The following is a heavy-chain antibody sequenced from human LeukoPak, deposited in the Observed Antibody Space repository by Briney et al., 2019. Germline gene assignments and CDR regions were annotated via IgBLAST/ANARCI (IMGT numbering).Heavy chain of an antibody. CDR3: TRDSGYDAFDI. D-gene: IGHD5-12*01. Sequence: PGGSLSLSCAASGLTLRSYWMRWVRQAPRRGREGGGNVNENETAKNYVVSVRGRFTISRDNAKNSLYLQMNSLRGEDSAVYYCTRDSGYDAFDIWGQGTMVAVSS. J-gene: IGHJ3*02. V-gene: IGHV3-7*01. CDR1: GLTLRSYW. CDR2: VNENETAK.